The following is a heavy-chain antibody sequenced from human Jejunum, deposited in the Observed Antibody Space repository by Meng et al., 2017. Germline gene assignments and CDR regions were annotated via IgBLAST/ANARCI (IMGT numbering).Heavy chain of an antibody. CDR3: ARDNWGSIDY. J-gene: IGHJ4*02. CDR2: NFDNGRT. Sequence: QGRWQESGPGLVRPSEPLSLTCTVSGGFASSGSYYWTWVRQSPGKGLEWIGYNFDNGRTNYNPSLKSRVTMSVDTSRNQFSLKLSSVTAADTAVYYCARDNWGSIDYWGQGVLVTVSS. CDR1: GGFASSGSYY. V-gene: IGHV4-61*01. D-gene: IGHD7-27*01.